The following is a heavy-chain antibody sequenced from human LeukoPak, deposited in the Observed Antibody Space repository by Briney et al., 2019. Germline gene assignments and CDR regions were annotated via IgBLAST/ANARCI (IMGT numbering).Heavy chain of an antibody. D-gene: IGHD2-15*01. V-gene: IGHV5-51*01. J-gene: IGHJ4*02. CDR2: IYPGDSDT. CDR3: GRGGYYSGGIFYYYFDY. CDR1: GYIFINYW. Sequence: GESLKISCKTSGYIFINYWIGWVRQMPGKGLEWMGIIYPGDSDTRYSPSFQGQVTISADKSISTAYLQWSSLKASDTAMYYCGRGGYYSGGIFYYYFDYWGQGTLVTVSS.